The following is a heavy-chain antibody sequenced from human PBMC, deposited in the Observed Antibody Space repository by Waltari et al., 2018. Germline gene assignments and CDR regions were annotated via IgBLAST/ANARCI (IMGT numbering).Heavy chain of an antibody. Sequence: QVQLVQSGAEVKKPGASVKVSCKASGYTFTGYYMPWVRQAPGQGLEWMGWINPNSGGTNYAQKFQGRVTMTRDTSISTAYMELSRLRSDDTAVYYCARAKAFIVVVPAALDYWGQGTLVTVSS. CDR1: GYTFTGYY. CDR3: ARAKAFIVVVPAALDY. CDR2: INPNSGGT. J-gene: IGHJ4*02. D-gene: IGHD2-2*01. V-gene: IGHV1-2*02.